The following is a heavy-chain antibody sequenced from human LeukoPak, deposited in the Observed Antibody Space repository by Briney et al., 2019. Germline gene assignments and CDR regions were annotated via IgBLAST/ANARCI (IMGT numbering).Heavy chain of an antibody. CDR1: GFTFSSYA. D-gene: IGHD3-16*02. J-gene: IGHJ4*02. CDR2: ISGSGGST. V-gene: IGHV3-23*01. Sequence: PGGSLRLSCAASGFTFSSYAMSWVRQAPGKGLEWVSVISGSGGSTYYADSVKGRFTISRDNSKNTLYLQMNSLRAEDTAVYYCAKSTFGGVIVRPYYFDYWGQGTLVTVSS. CDR3: AKSTFGGVIVRPYYFDY.